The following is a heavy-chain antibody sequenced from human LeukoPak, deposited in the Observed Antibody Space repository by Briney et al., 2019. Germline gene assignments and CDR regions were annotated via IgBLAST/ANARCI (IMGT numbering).Heavy chain of an antibody. D-gene: IGHD3-10*01. Sequence: ASVKVSCKASGYTFTSYGISWVRQAPGQGLEWMGWISAYNGNTNYAQKLQGRVTMTTVTSTSTAYMELRSLRSEDTAVYYCAREPSPMVRGYSPAYWGQGTLVTVSS. CDR3: AREPSPMVRGYSPAY. V-gene: IGHV1-18*01. J-gene: IGHJ4*02. CDR1: GYTFTSYG. CDR2: ISAYNGNT.